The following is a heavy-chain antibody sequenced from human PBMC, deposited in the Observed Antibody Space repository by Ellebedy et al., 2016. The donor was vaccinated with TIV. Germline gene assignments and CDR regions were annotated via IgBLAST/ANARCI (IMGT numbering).Heavy chain of an antibody. CDR3: RQGHYADY. CDR1: GFTFRNFF. V-gene: IGHV3-23*01. Sequence: GESLKISXATSGFTFRNFFMSWVRQTPGKGLEWVSTISGDSGSTYFADSVKGRFTISRDNSKNTMYLQMNSLRADDTAVYYCRQGHYADYWGQGTLVTVSS. J-gene: IGHJ4*02. CDR2: ISGDSGST.